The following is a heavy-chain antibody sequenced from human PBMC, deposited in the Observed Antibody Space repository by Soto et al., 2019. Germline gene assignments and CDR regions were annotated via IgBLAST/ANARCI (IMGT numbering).Heavy chain of an antibody. CDR3: AGPGPFDS. Sequence: DVQLVESGGGLVQPGGSLKLSCRTTGFTFTGSAIHWVRQAPGKRLEWIRRIRNKANNYATAYPASVTGRFTISRDDSKSTAYLEMSSLKTEDTALYYCAGPGPFDSWGQGTLVIVSS. J-gene: IGHJ4*02. D-gene: IGHD1-1*01. CDR2: IRNKANNYAT. V-gene: IGHV3-73*01. CDR1: GFTFTGSA.